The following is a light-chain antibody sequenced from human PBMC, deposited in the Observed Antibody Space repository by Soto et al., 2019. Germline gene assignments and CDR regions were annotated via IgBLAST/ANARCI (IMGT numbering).Light chain of an antibody. CDR2: GAS. V-gene: IGKV3-20*01. Sequence: DIVLTQSPGTLSLSPGERGTLSCRASQTVSGNYLAWYQHRPGQAPRLLIYGASSRASGIPDRFSGSGSGTDFTLTIRRLEPEDFAVYYCQHFVNSLTWTFGQGTKVEIK. J-gene: IGKJ1*01. CDR1: QTVSGNY. CDR3: QHFVNSLTWT.